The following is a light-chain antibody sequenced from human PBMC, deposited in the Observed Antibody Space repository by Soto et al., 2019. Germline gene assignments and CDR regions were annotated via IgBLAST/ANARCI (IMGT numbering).Light chain of an antibody. CDR1: SSDVGGYNY. CDR2: DVS. CDR3: SSYTSNSTLVV. J-gene: IGLJ2*01. V-gene: IGLV2-14*01. Sequence: QSALTQPASVSGSPGQSITISCTGTSSDVGGYNYVSWYQQHPGKAPKLMIYDVSNRPSGVSNRFSGSKSDNTASLTISGLQAEDETDYYCSSYTSNSTLVVFGGGTKLTVL.